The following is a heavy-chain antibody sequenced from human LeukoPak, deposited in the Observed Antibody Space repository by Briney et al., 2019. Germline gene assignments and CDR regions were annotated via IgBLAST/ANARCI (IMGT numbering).Heavy chain of an antibody. CDR1: GFTFSSYA. CDR2: IWFDRTTE. D-gene: IGHD5-18*01. V-gene: IGHV3-33*01. Sequence: PGRSLRLSCQTSGFTFSSYAMHWVRQAPGKGLEWVAVIWFDRTTEYYADSVRGRFTISRDNSRSTLYLQMNTLRVDDTAVYYCVRDLQGREATAMGDYWGQGARVIVSS. CDR3: VRDLQGREATAMGDY. J-gene: IGHJ4*02.